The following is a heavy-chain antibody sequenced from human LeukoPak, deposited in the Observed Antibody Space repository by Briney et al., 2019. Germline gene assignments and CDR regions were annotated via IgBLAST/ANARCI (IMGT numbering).Heavy chain of an antibody. Sequence: GGSLRLSCAASGFTFSSYGMHWVRQAPGKGLEWVAVISYDGSNKYYADSVKGRFTISRDNSKNTLYLQMNSLRAEDTAVYYCAKEESDSSGYYAQGFQHCGQGTLVTVSS. J-gene: IGHJ1*01. CDR3: AKEESDSSGYYAQGFQH. V-gene: IGHV3-30*18. CDR1: GFTFSSYG. D-gene: IGHD3-22*01. CDR2: ISYDGSNK.